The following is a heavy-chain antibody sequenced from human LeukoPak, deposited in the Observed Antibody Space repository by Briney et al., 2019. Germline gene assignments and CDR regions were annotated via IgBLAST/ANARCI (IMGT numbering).Heavy chain of an antibody. CDR3: ARGRRYSYGY. V-gene: IGHV4-34*01. CDR1: GGSFSGYY. Sequence: SETLSLTCAVYGGSFSGYYWSWIRQPPGKGLEWIGEINHSGSTNYNPCLKSRVTISVDTSKNQFSLKLSSVTAADTAVYYCARGRRYSYGYWGQGTLVTVSS. CDR2: INHSGST. D-gene: IGHD5-18*01. J-gene: IGHJ4*02.